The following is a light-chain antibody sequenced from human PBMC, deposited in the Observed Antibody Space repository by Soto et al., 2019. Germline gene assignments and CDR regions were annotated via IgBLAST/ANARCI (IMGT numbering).Light chain of an antibody. J-gene: IGKJ2*01. CDR2: GAS. V-gene: IGKV3-20*01. CDR3: QQYDDSLSSFT. Sequence: EIVLTQSPGTLSLSPGERATLSCRASQSVSSSYLAWYQQKPGRAPRLLIYGASYRATGIPDRFSGRGSGTDFTLTISRLEPEDFAVYYCQQYDDSLSSFTFGQGTNLEIK. CDR1: QSVSSSY.